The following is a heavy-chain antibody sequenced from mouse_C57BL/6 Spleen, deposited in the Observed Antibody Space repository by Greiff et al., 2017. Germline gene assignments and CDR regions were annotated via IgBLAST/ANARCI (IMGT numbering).Heavy chain of an antibody. CDR3: ASIPNQAWFAY. CDR1: GYTFTSYW. J-gene: IGHJ3*01. CDR2: IDPSDSYT. V-gene: IGHV1-50*01. Sequence: QVQLQQPGAELVKPGASVKLSCKASGYTFTSYWMQWVKQRPGQGLEWIGEIDPSDSYTNYNQKFKGKATLTVDTSSSTAYMQLSSLTSEDSAVYYCASIPNQAWFAYWGQGTLVTVSA.